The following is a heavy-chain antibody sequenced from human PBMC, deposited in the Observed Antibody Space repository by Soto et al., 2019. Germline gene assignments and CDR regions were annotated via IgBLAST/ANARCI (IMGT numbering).Heavy chain of an antibody. V-gene: IGHV1-3*01. Sequence: QVQLVQSGAEVKKPGASVKVSCKASGYTFTSYAMHWVRQAPGQRLEWMGWINAGNGNTKYSQKFQGRVTITRDTSASTAYMELSSLSSEDTAVYYCARADYDSSEQDYYYYGMDVWGQGTTVTVSS. CDR2: INAGNGNT. D-gene: IGHD3-22*01. CDR1: GYTFTSYA. J-gene: IGHJ6*01. CDR3: ARADYDSSEQDYYYYGMDV.